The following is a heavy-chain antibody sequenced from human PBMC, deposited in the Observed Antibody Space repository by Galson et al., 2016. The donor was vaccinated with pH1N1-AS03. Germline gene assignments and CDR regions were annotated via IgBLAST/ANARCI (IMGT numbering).Heavy chain of an antibody. CDR1: GFTFSHYV. V-gene: IGHV3-30*04. CDR2: ISYDGSKK. D-gene: IGHD3-9*01. J-gene: IGHJ6*02. CDR3: SKDFYGISSEVGMDV. Sequence: SLRLSCAVSGFTFSHYVIHWVRQGPGKGLEWVAMISYDGSKKYYADSVRGRFTIPRDNSKNTLDLEMNSLTAEDTALYYWSKDFYGISSEVGMDVWGQGTTVTVSS.